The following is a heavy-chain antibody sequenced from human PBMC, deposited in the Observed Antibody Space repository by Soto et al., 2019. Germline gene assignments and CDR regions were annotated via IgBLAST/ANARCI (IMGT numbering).Heavy chain of an antibody. J-gene: IGHJ4*02. CDR1: GGSFSGYY. CDR2: INHSGST. V-gene: IGHV4-34*01. D-gene: IGHD1-20*01. Sequence: PSETLSLTCAVYGGSFSGYYWSWIRQPPGKGLEWIGEINHSGSTNYNPSLKSRVTISVDTSKNQFSLKLRSVTAADTAVYYCAKVLYSWNDVLDHWGQGTLVTVSS. CDR3: AKVLYSWNDVLDH.